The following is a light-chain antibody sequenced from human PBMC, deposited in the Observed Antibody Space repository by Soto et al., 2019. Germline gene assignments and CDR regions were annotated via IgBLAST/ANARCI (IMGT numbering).Light chain of an antibody. J-gene: IGKJ1*01. Sequence: DIVMTQSPLSLPVSPGEPASISCRSSQSLLNSNGYNCLEWYLQKPGQSPQLLIYVASNRASGVPDRFSGSGAGIDFTLKISRVEAEDVGVYYCMQSLVTPLTFGQGTKVEIK. CDR3: MQSLVTPLT. CDR2: VAS. CDR1: QSLLNSNGYNC. V-gene: IGKV2-28*01.